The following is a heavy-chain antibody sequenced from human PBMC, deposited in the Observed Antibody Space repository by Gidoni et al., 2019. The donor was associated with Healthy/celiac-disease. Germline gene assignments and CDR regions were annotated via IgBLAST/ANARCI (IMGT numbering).Heavy chain of an antibody. CDR2: ISSSGSTI. CDR1: GFTFSSYE. D-gene: IGHD4-17*01. Sequence: EVQLVESGGGLVQPGGSLRLSCAASGFTFSSYEMNWVRQAQGKGLEWVSYISSSGSTIYYADSVKGRFTISRDNAKNSLYLQMNSLRAEDTAVYYCATDSYGDYDYWGQGTLVTVSS. V-gene: IGHV3-48*03. CDR3: ATDSYGDYDY. J-gene: IGHJ4*02.